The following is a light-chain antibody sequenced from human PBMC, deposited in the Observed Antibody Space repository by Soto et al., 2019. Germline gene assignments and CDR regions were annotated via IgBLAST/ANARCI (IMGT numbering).Light chain of an antibody. CDR2: TTS. J-gene: IGKJ3*01. Sequence: AIRMTQSPPSLSAYIGDRVTITCRASEDVKNYVAWYQQEPGKAPKLLMYTTSTLQNGVSSRFSGSGSGAEFSLTISGLQPVDFATYHCQQYYDFPFTFGPGTKLDI. V-gene: IGKV1-8*01. CDR1: EDVKNY. CDR3: QQYYDFPFT.